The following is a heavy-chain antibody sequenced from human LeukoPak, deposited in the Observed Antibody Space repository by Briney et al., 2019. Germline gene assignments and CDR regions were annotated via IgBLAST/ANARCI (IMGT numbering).Heavy chain of an antibody. CDR1: GFTFSTYW. CDR3: ARGLVPGFLDY. V-gene: IGHV3-74*01. D-gene: IGHD4-11*01. CDR2: IKSDGRST. J-gene: IGHJ4*02. Sequence: GGSLRLSCAASGFTFSTYWMHWVRQAPGKGLVWVSRIKSDGRSTSYADSVKGRFTISRDNAKNTLYLQMNSLRAEDTAVYYCARGLVPGFLDYWGQGTPVTVSS.